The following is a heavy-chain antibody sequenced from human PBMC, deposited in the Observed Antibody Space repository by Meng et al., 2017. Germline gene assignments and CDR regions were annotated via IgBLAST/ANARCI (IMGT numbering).Heavy chain of an antibody. V-gene: IGHV3-23*01. CDR2: ISGSGGST. CDR1: GFTFSSYA. D-gene: IGHD5-24*01. CDR3: AKDPEPQRRHPYIFDY. J-gene: IGHJ4*02. Sequence: GESLKISCAASGFTFSSYAMSWVRQAPGKGLEWVSAISGSGGSTYYADSVKGRFTISRDNSKNTLYLQMNSLRAEDTAVDYCAKDPEPQRRHPYIFDYWGQGTLVTVSS.